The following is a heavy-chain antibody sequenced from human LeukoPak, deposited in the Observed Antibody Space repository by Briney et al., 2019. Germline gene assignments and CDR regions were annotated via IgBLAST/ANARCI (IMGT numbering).Heavy chain of an antibody. CDR3: ARVGAEQQLAYYLDY. V-gene: IGHV4-31*03. Sequence: SETLSLTCTVSGGSISSGGYYWSWIRQHPGKGLEWIGYIYYSGSTYYNPSLKSRVTISVDTSKNQFSLKLSSVTAADTAVYYCARVGAEQQLAYYLDYWGQGTLVTVSS. D-gene: IGHD6-13*01. CDR2: IYYSGST. CDR1: GGSISSGGYY. J-gene: IGHJ4*02.